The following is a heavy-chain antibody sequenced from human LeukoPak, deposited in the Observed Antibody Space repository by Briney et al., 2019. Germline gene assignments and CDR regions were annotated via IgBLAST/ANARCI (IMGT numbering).Heavy chain of an antibody. CDR1: GYTLTSYG. CDR2: ISASNGNT. J-gene: IGHJ3*02. V-gene: IGHV1-18*01. CDR3: ASLYYYDSSGYYSPDDAFDI. Sequence: EASVKVSCKASGYTLTSYGISWVRQAPGQGLEWMGWISASNGNTNYAQKLQGRVTMTTDTSTSTAYMELRSLRSDDTAVYYCASLYYYDSSGYYSPDDAFDIWGQGTMVTVSS. D-gene: IGHD3-22*01.